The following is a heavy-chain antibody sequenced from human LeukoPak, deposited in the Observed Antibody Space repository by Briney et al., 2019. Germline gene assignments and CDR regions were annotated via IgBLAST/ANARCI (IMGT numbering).Heavy chain of an antibody. V-gene: IGHV3-23*01. CDR3: AKRAGGTPDY. CDR1: GFSFSNYA. J-gene: IGHJ4*02. D-gene: IGHD1-26*01. Sequence: GGSLRLSCAASGFSFSNYAMTWVRQARGKGLEWVSAIGGDGHSTDYADSVKGRFTISRDNSKNTLYLQMNSLRAEDTALYYCAKRAGGTPDYWGLGTLVTVSS. CDR2: IGGDGHST.